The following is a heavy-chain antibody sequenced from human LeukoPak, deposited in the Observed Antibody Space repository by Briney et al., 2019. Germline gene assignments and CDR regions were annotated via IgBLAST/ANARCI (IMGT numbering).Heavy chain of an antibody. CDR3: ARVLPWVIISPYRGDYFDS. Sequence: SETLSLTCAVYSGSFSGYYWSWIRQPPGKGLEWLGEINHSESTNYNPSLKSRVTISVDTSKNQFSLKLTSVTAADTAVYYCARVLPWVIISPYRGDYFDSWGQGTVVTVSS. V-gene: IGHV4-34*01. J-gene: IGHJ4*02. CDR1: SGSFSGYY. CDR2: INHSEST. D-gene: IGHD2/OR15-2a*01.